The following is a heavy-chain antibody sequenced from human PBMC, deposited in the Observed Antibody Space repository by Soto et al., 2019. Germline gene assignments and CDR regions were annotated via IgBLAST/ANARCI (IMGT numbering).Heavy chain of an antibody. J-gene: IGHJ4*02. CDR3: ARAHDSGYEMCDY. D-gene: IGHD5-12*01. V-gene: IGHV3-30*04. Sequence: GGSLRLSCAASGFTFSSYAMHWVRQAPGKGLEWVAVISYDGSNKYYADSVKGRFTISRDNSKNTLYLQMNSLRAEDTAVYYCARAHDSGYEMCDYWGQGTLVTVSS. CDR1: GFTFSSYA. CDR2: ISYDGSNK.